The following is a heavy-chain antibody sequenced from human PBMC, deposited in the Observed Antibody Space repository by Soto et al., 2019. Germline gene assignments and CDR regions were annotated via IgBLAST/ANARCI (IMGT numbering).Heavy chain of an antibody. CDR3: ARARYSSRWGTFDS. CDR1: GGSFSTNE. J-gene: IGHJ4*02. Sequence: ASVKVSCKAFGGSFSTNEIDWVRQAPGQGLEWMGRIFPNVGTADYAQKFQGRLTIIADESTATVFMELSRLSSADTAVYFCARARYSSRWGTFDSWGQGTQVTVSS. V-gene: IGHV1-69*13. D-gene: IGHD6-19*01. CDR2: IFPNVGTA.